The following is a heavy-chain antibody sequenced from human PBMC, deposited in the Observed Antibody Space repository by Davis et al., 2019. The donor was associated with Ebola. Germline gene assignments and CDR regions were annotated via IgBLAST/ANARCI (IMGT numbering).Heavy chain of an antibody. V-gene: IGHV3-23*01. D-gene: IGHD1-26*01. CDR1: GFVFSSYV. CDR3: AKAGGIVGATSDY. J-gene: IGHJ4*02. CDR2: VGLSADT. Sequence: GESLKISCAASGFVFSSYVMSWVRRAPGKGLEWVSTVGLSADTYYADSVKGRFTISRDNSKNTLHLQMNSLRVEDTAIYYCAKAGGIVGATSDYWGQGTLVTVSS.